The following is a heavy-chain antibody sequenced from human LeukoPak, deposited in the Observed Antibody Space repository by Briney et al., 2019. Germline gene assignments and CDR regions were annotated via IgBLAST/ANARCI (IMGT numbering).Heavy chain of an antibody. D-gene: IGHD4-17*01. CDR2: IRYDGSNR. CDR3: ARVGDDGETPFDY. J-gene: IGHJ4*02. CDR1: GFTFSSYG. V-gene: IGHV3-30*02. Sequence: GGSLRLSCAASGFTFSSYGMHWVRQAPGKGLEWVAFIRYDGSNRYYADSVKGRFTISRDNSKNTLYLQMNSLRAEDTAVYYCARVGDDGETPFDYWGQGTLVTVSS.